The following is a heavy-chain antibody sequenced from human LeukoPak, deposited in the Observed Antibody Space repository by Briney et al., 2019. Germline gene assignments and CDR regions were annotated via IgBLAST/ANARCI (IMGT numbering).Heavy chain of an antibody. CDR1: GGSISSYY. Sequence: PSETLSLTCTVSGGSISSYYWSWIRQPPGKGLELIGFIYYSGSTSYNPSLKSRVTISVDTSKSQFSLKLSSVIAADTAVYYCARQAYSSGFDYIVYWGQGTLVTVSS. D-gene: IGHD6-19*01. CDR3: ARQAYSSGFDYIVY. CDR2: IYYSGST. J-gene: IGHJ4*02. V-gene: IGHV4-59*08.